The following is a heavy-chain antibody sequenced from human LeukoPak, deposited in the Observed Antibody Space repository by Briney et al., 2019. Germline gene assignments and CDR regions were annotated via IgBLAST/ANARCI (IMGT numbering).Heavy chain of an antibody. Sequence: GGSLRLSCAASGFTFSSYSMNWVRQAPGKGLEWVSYISSSRSTIYYADSVKGRFTISRDNAKNSLYLQMNSLRAEDTAVYYCAREDDSTEYSGYGHIDYWGQGTLVTVSS. CDR2: ISSSRSTI. J-gene: IGHJ4*02. CDR3: AREDDSTEYSGYGHIDY. D-gene: IGHD5-12*01. CDR1: GFTFSSYS. V-gene: IGHV3-48*01.